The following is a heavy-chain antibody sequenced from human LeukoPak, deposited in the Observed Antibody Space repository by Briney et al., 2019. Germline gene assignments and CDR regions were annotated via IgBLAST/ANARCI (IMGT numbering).Heavy chain of an antibody. Sequence: PGGSLRLSCAASGFTFSSYAMSWVRQAPGKGLEWVGRIKSKTDGGTTDYAAPVKGRFTISRDDSKNTLYLQMNSLKTEDTAVYYCTTDHPGYDYVWGSYRPLYYFDYWGQGTLVTVSS. D-gene: IGHD3-16*02. J-gene: IGHJ4*02. CDR1: GFTFSSYA. V-gene: IGHV3-15*01. CDR2: IKSKTDGGTT. CDR3: TTDHPGYDYVWGSYRPLYYFDY.